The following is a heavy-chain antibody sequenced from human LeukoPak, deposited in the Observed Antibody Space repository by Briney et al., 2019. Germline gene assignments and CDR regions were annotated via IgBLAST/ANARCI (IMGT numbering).Heavy chain of an antibody. V-gene: IGHV3-48*03. CDR3: AELGITTIGGV. Sequence: GGSLRLSCAASGFIFRSYEMNWVRQAPGKGLEWVSYISSSGSTIYYADSVKGRFTISRDNAKNSLYLQMNSLRAEDTAVYYCAELGITTIGGVWGKGTTVTISS. CDR2: ISSSGSTI. D-gene: IGHD3-10*02. CDR1: GFIFRSYE. J-gene: IGHJ6*04.